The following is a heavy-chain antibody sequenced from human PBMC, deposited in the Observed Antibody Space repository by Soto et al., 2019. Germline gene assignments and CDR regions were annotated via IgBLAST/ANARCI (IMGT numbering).Heavy chain of an antibody. CDR2: TYENGRT. Sequence: QVQLQASGPGLVKPSETLSLTCTVSGDSVSHNHWGWIRQSPEKGLEWIGYTYENGRTNYSPSFSSRVTISPDTSRNQFSLKLTSVTAADTAVYYSTRLRYGDHFDYWGQGTMVTVSS. D-gene: IGHD2-21*01. J-gene: IGHJ4*02. CDR1: GDSVSHNH. V-gene: IGHV4-59*02. CDR3: TRLRYGDHFDY.